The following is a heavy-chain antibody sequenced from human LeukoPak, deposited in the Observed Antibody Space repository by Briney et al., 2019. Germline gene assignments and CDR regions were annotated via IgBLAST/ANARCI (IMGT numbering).Heavy chain of an antibody. Sequence: GGSLRLSCAASGFTFSSYWMSWVRQAPGKGLEWVANIKQDGSEKYYVDSVKGRFTISRDNAKNSLYLQMNSLRAEDTAVYYCATQGIAAAGRGSWFDPWGQGTLVTVSS. V-gene: IGHV3-7*01. CDR2: IKQDGSEK. D-gene: IGHD6-13*01. CDR1: GFTFSSYW. J-gene: IGHJ5*02. CDR3: ATQGIAAAGRGSWFDP.